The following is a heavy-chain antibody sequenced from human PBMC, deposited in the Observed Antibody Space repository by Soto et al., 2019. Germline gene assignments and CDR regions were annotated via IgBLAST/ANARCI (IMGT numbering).Heavy chain of an antibody. J-gene: IGHJ5*02. Sequence: EVQLVESGGGLVKPGGSLRLSCAASGFIFKNAWMNWVRQAPGKGLEWVGRIKSKTDGGTTDYAAPAKGRFTISREDSKNTVYLQINSLKTEDTAVYYCTTIYWGSNWTPGSWGQGTLVTVSS. D-gene: IGHD6-13*01. V-gene: IGHV3-15*07. CDR1: GFIFKNAW. CDR2: IKSKTDGGTT. CDR3: TTIYWGSNWTPGS.